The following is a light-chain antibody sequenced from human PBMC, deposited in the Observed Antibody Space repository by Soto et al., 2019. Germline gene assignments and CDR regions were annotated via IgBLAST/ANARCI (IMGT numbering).Light chain of an antibody. V-gene: IGKV1-5*03. Sequence: DIQMTQSPSTLSASVGDRVTITCRASPSISSWLAWYQQKPGKAPNLLIYKASSLESGVPSRFSGSGSGTEFTLTISSLQPDDFATDYCQQYNSYWTFGQGTKVDIK. J-gene: IGKJ1*01. CDR2: KAS. CDR1: PSISSW. CDR3: QQYNSYWT.